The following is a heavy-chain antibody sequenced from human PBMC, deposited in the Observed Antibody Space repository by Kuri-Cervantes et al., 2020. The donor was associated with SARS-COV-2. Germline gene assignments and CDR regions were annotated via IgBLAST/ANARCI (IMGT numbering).Heavy chain of an antibody. V-gene: IGHV1-2*02. CDR1: GYTFTDYY. J-gene: IGHJ4*02. Sequence: ASVKVSCKPSGYTFTDYYIHWVRQAPGQGLEWMGWINPNSGGTDYAQRFQGRVTMTRDTSISTAYMELSRLRSDDTAVYYCARDSEASSSVFDYWGQGTLVTVSS. CDR2: INPNSGGT. CDR3: ARDSEASSSVFDY. D-gene: IGHD6-6*01.